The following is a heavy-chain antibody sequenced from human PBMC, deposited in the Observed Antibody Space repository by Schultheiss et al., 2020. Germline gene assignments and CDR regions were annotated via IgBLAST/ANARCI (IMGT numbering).Heavy chain of an antibody. D-gene: IGHD3-22*01. CDR3: AHARLDSSGPNWFDP. J-gene: IGHJ5*02. CDR2: IDWDDDK. CDR1: GFSLSTSGMC. V-gene: IGHV2-70*12. Sequence: SCPTLVKPTQTLTLTCTFSGFSLSTSGMCVSWIRQPPGKALEWLARIDWDDDKYYSTSLKTRLTITKDTSKNQVVLTMTNMDPVDTATYYCAHARLDSSGPNWFDPWGQGTLVTVSS.